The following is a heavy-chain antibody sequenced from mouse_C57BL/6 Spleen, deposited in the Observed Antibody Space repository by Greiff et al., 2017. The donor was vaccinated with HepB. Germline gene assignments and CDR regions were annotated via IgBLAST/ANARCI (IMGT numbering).Heavy chain of an antibody. V-gene: IGHV1-50*01. CDR3: ARWAMVTLDY. J-gene: IGHJ2*01. CDR1: GYTFTSYW. CDR2: IDPSDSYT. D-gene: IGHD2-2*01. Sequence: VQLQQSGAELVKPGASVKLSCKASGYTFTSYWMQWVKQRPGQGLEWIGEIDPSDSYTNYNQKFKGKATLTVDTSSSTAYMQLSSLTSEDSAVYYCARWAMVTLDYWGQGTTLTVSS.